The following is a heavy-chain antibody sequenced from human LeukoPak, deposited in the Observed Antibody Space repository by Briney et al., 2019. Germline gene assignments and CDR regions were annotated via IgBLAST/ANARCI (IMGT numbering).Heavy chain of an antibody. D-gene: IGHD3-22*01. V-gene: IGHV4-59*01. CDR2: VYYVGST. CDR1: GFTFSSFG. CDR3: ARSGDSSAYYSF. Sequence: GSLRLSCAASGFTFSSFGMNWVRQAPGKGLEWIGNVYYVGSTSYSPSLKSRVTISLDTSKNQFSLEMNSVTAADTAVYYCARSGDSSAYYSFWGQGILVTVSS. J-gene: IGHJ4*02.